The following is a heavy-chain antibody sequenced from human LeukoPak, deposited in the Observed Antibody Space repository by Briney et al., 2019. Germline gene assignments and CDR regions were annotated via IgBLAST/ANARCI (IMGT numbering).Heavy chain of an antibody. CDR2: IYYSGST. D-gene: IGHD3-9*01. Sequence: SETLSLTCTVSGGSISSSSYYWGWIRQPPGKGLEWIGSIYYSGSTYYNPSLKSRVTISVGTSKNQFSLKLSSVTAADTAVYYCARQYYDILTGQSWGQGTLVTVSS. V-gene: IGHV4-39*07. CDR3: ARQYYDILTGQS. J-gene: IGHJ5*02. CDR1: GGSISSSSYY.